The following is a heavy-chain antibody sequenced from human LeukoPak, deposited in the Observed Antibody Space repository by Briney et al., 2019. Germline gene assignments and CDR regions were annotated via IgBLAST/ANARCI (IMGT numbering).Heavy chain of an antibody. D-gene: IGHD1-26*01. V-gene: IGHV3-23*01. CDR3: RKVLHGYSGSLRRANFDY. CDR2: ISGSGGST. CDR1: GFTFSSYG. Sequence: AGGSLRLSCAASGFTFSSYGMSWVRQAPGKGLEWVSAISGSGGSTYYADSVKGRFTISRDNSKNTLYLQMNSLRAEDTAVYYGRKVLHGYSGSLRRANFDYGGRGPWVTVP. J-gene: IGHJ4*02.